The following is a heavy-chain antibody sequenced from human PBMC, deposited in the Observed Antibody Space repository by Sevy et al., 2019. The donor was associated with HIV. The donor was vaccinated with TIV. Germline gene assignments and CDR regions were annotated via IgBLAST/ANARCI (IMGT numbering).Heavy chain of an antibody. CDR2: ISYDGSTT. CDR1: GFTFNTYA. CDR3: AKDRVSGSYYSGDFDY. J-gene: IGHJ4*02. D-gene: IGHD3-10*01. Sequence: GGSLRLSCAASGFTFNTYAMTWVRQAPGKGLEWVSAISYDGSTTHYADSVKGRSTISRDNSKNTLYLQMNSLRAEDTAVYYCAKDRVSGSYYSGDFDYWGQGTLVTVSS. V-gene: IGHV3-23*01.